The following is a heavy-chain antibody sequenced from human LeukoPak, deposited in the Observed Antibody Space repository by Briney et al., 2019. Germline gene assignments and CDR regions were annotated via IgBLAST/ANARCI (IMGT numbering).Heavy chain of an antibody. D-gene: IGHD2-2*02. CDR2: ISAYNGNT. V-gene: IGHV1-18*01. J-gene: IGHJ4*02. CDR3: ARDPLVTRYCSSTSCYSFDY. CDR1: GYTFTSYG. Sequence: ASVKVSCKASGYTFTSYGISWVRQAPGQGLEWMGWISAYNGNTNYAQKLQGRVTMTTDTSTSTAYMELRSLRSDDTAVYYCARDPLVTRYCSSTSCYSFDYWGQGTLVTVSS.